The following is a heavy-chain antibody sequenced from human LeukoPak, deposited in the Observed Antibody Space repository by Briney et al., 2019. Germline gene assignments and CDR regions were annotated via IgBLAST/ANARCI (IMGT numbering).Heavy chain of an antibody. J-gene: IGHJ4*02. D-gene: IGHD2-21*01. Sequence: SETLSLTCAVYGGSFSGYYWSWIRRPPGKGLEWIGEINHSGSTNYNPSLKSRVTISVDTSKNQFSLKLSSVTAADTAVYYCARRQFVADFDYWGQGTLVTVSS. CDR3: ARRQFVADFDY. V-gene: IGHV4-34*01. CDR1: GGSFSGYY. CDR2: INHSGST.